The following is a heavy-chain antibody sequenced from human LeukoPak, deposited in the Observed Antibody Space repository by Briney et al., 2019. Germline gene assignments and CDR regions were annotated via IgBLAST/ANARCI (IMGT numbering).Heavy chain of an antibody. CDR2: ISYDGSNK. J-gene: IGHJ6*03. V-gene: IGHV3-30*04. Sequence: GRSLRLSCAASGFTFSSYAMHWVRQAPGKGLEWVAVISYDGSNKYYADSVKGRFTISRDNSKNTLYLQMNSLRAEDTAVYYCAKGSGYAYYYYYMDVWGKGTTVTVSS. CDR1: GFTFSSYA. D-gene: IGHD5-12*01. CDR3: AKGSGYAYYYYYMDV.